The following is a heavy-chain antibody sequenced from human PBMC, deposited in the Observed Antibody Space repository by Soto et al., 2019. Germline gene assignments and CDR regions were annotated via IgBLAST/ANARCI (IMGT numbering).Heavy chain of an antibody. CDR1: GGSISSYY. Sequence: QVRLQESGPGLVKPSETLSLTCAVSGGSISSYYWSWVRQPPGRGLGWIGAIYYRVNTNDNPSLKSRVTITIDRSKSPFSLEVRAVTAADTAVYYCARALSYHDVLTGRGWVFYFDYWGQGTLVTVPS. CDR2: IYYRVNT. J-gene: IGHJ4*02. V-gene: IGHV4-59*01. D-gene: IGHD3-9*01. CDR3: ARALSYHDVLTGRGWVFYFDY.